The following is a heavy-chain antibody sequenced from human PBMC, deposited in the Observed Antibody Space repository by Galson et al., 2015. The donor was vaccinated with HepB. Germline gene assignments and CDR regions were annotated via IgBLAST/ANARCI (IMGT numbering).Heavy chain of an antibody. CDR3: ARDLDYYDSSGYGFAFDI. CDR1: GFTFSSYW. V-gene: IGHV3-74*01. Sequence: SLRLSCAPSGFTFSSYWMHWVRQAPGKGLVWVSRINSDGSSTSYADSVKGRFTISRDNAKNTLYLQMNSLRAEDTAVYYCARDLDYYDSSGYGFAFDIWGQGTMVTVSS. CDR2: INSDGSST. J-gene: IGHJ3*02. D-gene: IGHD3-22*01.